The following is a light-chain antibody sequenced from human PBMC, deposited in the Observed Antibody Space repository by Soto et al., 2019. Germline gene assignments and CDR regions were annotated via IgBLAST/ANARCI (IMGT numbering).Light chain of an antibody. CDR1: QSISSY. J-gene: IGKJ2*01. V-gene: IGKV3-11*01. CDR3: QQRSSWPPAFT. CDR2: DAS. Sequence: EIVLTQSPATLSLSPGERATLSCRASQSISSYLAWYQHKPGQAPRLLIFDASDRASGIPVRFSGNGSGTDFTLTISSLEPEDFAVYYCQQRSSWPPAFTFGQGTKLEIK.